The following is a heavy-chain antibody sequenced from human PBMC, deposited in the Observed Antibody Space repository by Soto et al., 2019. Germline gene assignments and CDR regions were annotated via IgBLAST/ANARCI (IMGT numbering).Heavy chain of an antibody. CDR3: ARYSSGWYGHYYGMDV. CDR2: IYYSGST. CDR1: GGSISSYY. Sequence: QVQLQESGPGLVKPSETLSLTCTVSGGSISSYYWSWIRQPPGKGLEWIGYIYYSGSTNYNPSLKSRVTISXXTXKXXFSLKLSSVTAADTAVYYCARYSSGWYGHYYGMDVWGQGTTVTVSS. V-gene: IGHV4-59*01. D-gene: IGHD6-19*01. J-gene: IGHJ6*02.